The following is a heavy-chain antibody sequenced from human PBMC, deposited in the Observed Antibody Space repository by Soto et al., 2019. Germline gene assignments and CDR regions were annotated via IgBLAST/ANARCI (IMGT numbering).Heavy chain of an antibody. D-gene: IGHD3-22*01. V-gene: IGHV3-15*07. Sequence: EVQLVESGGGLVKPGGSLRLSCAASGFTFSNAWMNWVRQAPGKGLEWVGRIKSKPDGGTTDYAAPVKGRFTISRDDSKNTLYLQMNSLKTEDTAVYYCTTTPDYYDSSGYVDYWGQGTLVTVSS. CDR1: GFTFSNAW. J-gene: IGHJ4*02. CDR2: IKSKPDGGTT. CDR3: TTTPDYYDSSGYVDY.